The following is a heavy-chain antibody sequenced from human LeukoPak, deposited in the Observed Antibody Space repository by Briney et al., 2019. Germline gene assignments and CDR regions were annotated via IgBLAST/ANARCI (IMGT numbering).Heavy chain of an antibody. CDR1: GGSFSGYY. Sequence: SETLSLTCAVYGGSFSGYYRSWIRQPPGKGLEWIGEINHSGSTNYNPSLKSRVTISVDTSKNQFSLKLSSVTAADTAVYYCARHFIVGATLEDWGQGTLVTVSS. J-gene: IGHJ4*02. D-gene: IGHD1-26*01. CDR3: ARHFIVGATLED. CDR2: INHSGST. V-gene: IGHV4-34*01.